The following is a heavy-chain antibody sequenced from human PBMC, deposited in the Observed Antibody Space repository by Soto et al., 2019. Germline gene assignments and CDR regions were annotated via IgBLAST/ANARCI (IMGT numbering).Heavy chain of an antibody. Sequence: GGSLRLSCAASGFTFSSYAMSWVRQSPGKGLEWVAAIGGTDGKTYYADSVKGRFTISRDNSENTLYLQMSRLRAEDTAVYFCAKGMFSSSPAAAGSFDYWGQGALVTVSS. CDR3: AKGMFSSSPAAAGSFDY. J-gene: IGHJ4*02. CDR1: GFTFSSYA. CDR2: IGGTDGKT. D-gene: IGHD3-10*01. V-gene: IGHV3-23*01.